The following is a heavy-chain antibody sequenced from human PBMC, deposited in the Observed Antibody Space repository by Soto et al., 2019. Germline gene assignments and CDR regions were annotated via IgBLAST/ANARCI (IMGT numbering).Heavy chain of an antibody. D-gene: IGHD2-8*02. J-gene: IGHJ4*02. CDR2: ISAYRGNT. CDR1: GYTLTNYG. CDR3: ARDGNRGDQRYWAY. Sequence: GASVKVSCKASGYTLTNYGISWVRQAPGQGLEWMGWISAYRGNTNYAQKFRGRVTMTTDPSTTTVYMELRSLRSDDPAVNYCARDGNRGDQRYWAYWGKGTLVPVSP. V-gene: IGHV1-18*01.